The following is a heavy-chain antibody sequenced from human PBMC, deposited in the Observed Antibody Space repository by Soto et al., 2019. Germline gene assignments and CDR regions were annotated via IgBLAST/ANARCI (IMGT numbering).Heavy chain of an antibody. CDR3: ARSPRDSSSWYFDY. D-gene: IGHD6-13*01. V-gene: IGHV3-13*01. CDR2: IGTAGDT. J-gene: IGHJ4*02. CDR1: GFTFSSYD. Sequence: GGSLRLSCAASGFTFSSYDMHWVRQATGKGLEWVSAIGTAGDTYYPGSVKGRFTISRENAKNSLYLQMNSLRAGDTAVYYCARSPRDSSSWYFDYWGQGTLVTVSS.